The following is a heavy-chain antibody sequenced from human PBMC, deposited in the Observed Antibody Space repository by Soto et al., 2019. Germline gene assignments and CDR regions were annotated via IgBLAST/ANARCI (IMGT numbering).Heavy chain of an antibody. CDR2: IYHSGST. CDR1: SGSISSSNW. Sequence: QVQLQESGPGLVKPSGTLSLTCAVSSGSISSSNWWSWVRQPPGKGLEWIGEIYHSGSTNYNPSLKSRVTISVDKSKNQFSLKLSSVTAADTAVYYCARSSRDGYSSGWYYFDYWGQGTLVTVSS. J-gene: IGHJ4*02. V-gene: IGHV4-4*02. CDR3: ARSSRDGYSSGWYYFDY. D-gene: IGHD6-19*01.